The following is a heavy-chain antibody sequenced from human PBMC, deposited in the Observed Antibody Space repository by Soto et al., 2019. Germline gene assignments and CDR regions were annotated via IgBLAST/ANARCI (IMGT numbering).Heavy chain of an antibody. CDR1: GGSMNRYY. CDR3: ARSADGGAVDY. CDR2: IYYSGST. V-gene: IGHV4-59*01. D-gene: IGHD2-15*01. Sequence: SETLSLTCTVSGGSMNRYYWNWVRQPPGKGLEWIGYIYYSGSTNFNPSLKSRVTISVDTSKNQFSLELTSVTAADTAVYYCARSADGGAVDYWGQGTLVTVYS. J-gene: IGHJ4*02.